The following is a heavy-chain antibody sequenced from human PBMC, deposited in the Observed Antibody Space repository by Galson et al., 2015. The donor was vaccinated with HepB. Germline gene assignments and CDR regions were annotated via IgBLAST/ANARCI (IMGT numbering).Heavy chain of an antibody. CDR3: ARDDYDVLTGYSWSFDY. CDR1: GYTFTNYG. D-gene: IGHD3-9*01. J-gene: IGHJ4*02. Sequence: SVKVSCKASGYTFTNYGISWVRQARGQGLEWMGRISADNGDTNYVQKFQGRVTMTTETSTSTVYMELRSLRSDDTAVYYCARDDYDVLTGYSWSFDYWGQGTLVTVSS. CDR2: ISADNGDT. V-gene: IGHV1-18*01.